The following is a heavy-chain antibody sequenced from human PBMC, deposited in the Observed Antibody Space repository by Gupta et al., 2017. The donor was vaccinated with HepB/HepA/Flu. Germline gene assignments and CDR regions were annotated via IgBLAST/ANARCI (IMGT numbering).Heavy chain of an antibody. J-gene: IGHJ6*03. CDR3: AGHGLHDYGGNGRWYHYYYYMDV. Sequence: QLQLQESGPGLVKPSETLSLTCTVSGGSLSSSSYYWGWIRQPPGKGVEWIGSIYYSGSNHYNPSLKGRVTISVDTAKNQFSLKLRSVTAADTAVYYCAGHGLHDYGGNGRWYHYYYYMDVWGKGTTVTVSS. CDR1: GGSLSSSSYY. D-gene: IGHD4-23*01. CDR2: IYYSGSN. V-gene: IGHV4-39*01.